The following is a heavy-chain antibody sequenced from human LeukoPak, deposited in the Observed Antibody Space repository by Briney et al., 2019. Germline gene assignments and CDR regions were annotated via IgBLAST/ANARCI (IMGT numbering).Heavy chain of an antibody. CDR2: ISFHGINK. Sequence: GWSLRLSCAASGLTFNGHGFHWVRQAPGRGLEWVAAISFHGINKHYAHSVNGRFTISRDNSKNTVFLQMDSLRPEDTAVYYCARDITDHFSFDYWGQGTLVTVSS. J-gene: IGHJ4*02. CDR3: ARDITDHFSFDY. D-gene: IGHD3-10*01. CDR1: GLTFNGHG. V-gene: IGHV3-30*01.